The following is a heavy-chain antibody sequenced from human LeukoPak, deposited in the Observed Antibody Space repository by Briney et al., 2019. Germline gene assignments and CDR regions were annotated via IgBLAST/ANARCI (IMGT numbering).Heavy chain of an antibody. J-gene: IGHJ4*02. D-gene: IGHD1-26*01. CDR2: ISGSGGST. Sequence: PGGSLRLSCTASGFTFSSYAMSWVRQAPGKGLEWVSAISGSGGSTYYADSVKGRFTISRDNSKNTLYLQMNSLRAEDTAVYYCAKDPSGSYYFDYWGQGTLVTVSS. V-gene: IGHV3-23*01. CDR1: GFTFSSYA. CDR3: AKDPSGSYYFDY.